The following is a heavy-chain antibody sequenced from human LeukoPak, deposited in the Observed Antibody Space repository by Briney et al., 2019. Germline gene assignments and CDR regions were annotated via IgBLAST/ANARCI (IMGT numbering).Heavy chain of an antibody. V-gene: IGHV5-10-1*01. CDR1: GYRFTSYW. Sequence: GESLKISCKGSGYRFTSYWISWVRQMPGKGLEWMGRIDPSDSYTNYSPSFQGHVTISADKSISTAYLQWSSLKASDTAMYYCARPTGQNDEFDYWGQGTLVTVSS. CDR3: ARPTGQNDEFDY. J-gene: IGHJ4*02. D-gene: IGHD1-1*01. CDR2: IDPSDSYT.